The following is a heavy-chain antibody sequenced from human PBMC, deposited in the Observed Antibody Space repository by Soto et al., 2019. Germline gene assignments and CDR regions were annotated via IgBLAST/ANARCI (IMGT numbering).Heavy chain of an antibody. CDR3: ARVTSGYLGYYYYYGMDV. D-gene: IGHD3-22*01. Sequence: SETLSLTCAVSGYSISSGYYWGWIRQPPGKGLEWIGSIYHSGSTYYNPSLKSRVTISVDTSKNQFSLKLSSVTAADTAVYYCARVTSGYLGYYYYYGMDVWGQGSTVTVSS. CDR2: IYHSGST. J-gene: IGHJ6*02. CDR1: GYSISSGYY. V-gene: IGHV4-38-2*01.